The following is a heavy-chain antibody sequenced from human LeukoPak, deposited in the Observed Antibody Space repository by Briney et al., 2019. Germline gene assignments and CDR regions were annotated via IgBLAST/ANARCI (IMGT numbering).Heavy chain of an antibody. CDR3: ARDQGVSSGWSPLDY. D-gene: IGHD6-19*01. CDR1: GFTFSSYG. CDR2: IWYDGSNK. V-gene: IGHV3-33*01. Sequence: PGRSLRLSCAASGFTFSSYGMHWVRQAPGKGLGWVAVIWYDGSNKYYADSVKGRFTISRDNSKNTLYLQMNSLRAEDTAVYYCARDQGVSSGWSPLDYWGQGTLVTVSS. J-gene: IGHJ4*02.